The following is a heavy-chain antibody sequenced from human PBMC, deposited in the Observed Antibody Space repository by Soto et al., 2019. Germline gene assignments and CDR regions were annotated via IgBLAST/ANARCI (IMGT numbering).Heavy chain of an antibody. V-gene: IGHV5-51*01. J-gene: IGHJ3*01. Sequence: GESLKISCKTSGYSFNIYWVAWVRQLHGKGLEWMGTFYPGDSTSTYSPSFQGQVTISVDTSITTAYLQLNSLKASDTAMYYCAXIIGYCRNNDCSWTFDVWGQGTMVTV. CDR3: AXIIGYCRNNDCSWTFDV. CDR2: FYPGDSTS. D-gene: IGHD2-15*01. CDR1: GYSFNIYW.